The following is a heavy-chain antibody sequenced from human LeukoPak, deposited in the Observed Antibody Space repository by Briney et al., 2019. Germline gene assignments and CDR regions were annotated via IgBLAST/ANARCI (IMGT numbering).Heavy chain of an antibody. V-gene: IGHV3-73*01. CDR2: IRSKANSYAT. CDR3: TRQPSYCSGGSCYSGGIDY. J-gene: IGHJ4*02. Sequence: GGSLRLSCAASGFTFSGSAMHWVRQASGKGLGWVGRIRSKANSYATAYAASVKGRFTISRDDSKNTAYLQMNSLKTEDTAVYYCTRQPSYCSGGSCYSGGIDYWGQGTLVTVSS. D-gene: IGHD2-15*01. CDR1: GFTFSGSA.